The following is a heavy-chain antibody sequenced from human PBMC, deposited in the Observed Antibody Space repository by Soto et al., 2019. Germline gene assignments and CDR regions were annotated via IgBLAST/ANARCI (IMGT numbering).Heavy chain of an antibody. CDR3: AREDYTGNSRFFDY. D-gene: IGHD3-9*01. Sequence: LSLTCSVSGGSIGSGNYYWSWIRHPPGKGLEWIGYIYHSGITYYNPSLNSRVTISVDMSKNQFSLRLSSVTAADTAVYYCAREDYTGNSRFFDYWGQGVLVTVSS. CDR1: GGSIGSGNYY. CDR2: IYHSGIT. V-gene: IGHV4-30-4*01. J-gene: IGHJ4*02.